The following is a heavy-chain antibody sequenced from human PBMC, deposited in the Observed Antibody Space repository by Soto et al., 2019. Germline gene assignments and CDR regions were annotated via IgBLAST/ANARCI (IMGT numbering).Heavy chain of an antibody. CDR2: LYYSWRT. Sequence: QVQLQESGPGLVKPSETLSLTCTVSGASLSNYYWSWIRQPPGKGLEWIGHLYYSWRTNYNPSLKRRLTMSGDTSKNQVSLKLNSVTAADTAVYYCARNDHGGNPFFANWGQGTLVTVSS. D-gene: IGHD4-17*01. J-gene: IGHJ4*02. CDR1: GASLSNYY. V-gene: IGHV4-59*01. CDR3: ARNDHGGNPFFAN.